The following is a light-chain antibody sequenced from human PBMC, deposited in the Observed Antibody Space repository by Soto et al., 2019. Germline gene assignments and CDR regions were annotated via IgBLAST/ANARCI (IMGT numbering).Light chain of an antibody. CDR1: SSDVGVYNY. CDR2: DVT. V-gene: IGLV2-11*01. CDR3: CSYADSSSFRVL. J-gene: IGLJ2*01. Sequence: QSVLTQPRSVSGSPGQSVTISCTGTSSDVGVYNYVSWYQQHPGKAPKLIIYDVTKRPSGVPDRFSGSKSANTASLIISGLQAVDEAEYYCCCCSYADSSSFRVLFGGGTKVTVL.